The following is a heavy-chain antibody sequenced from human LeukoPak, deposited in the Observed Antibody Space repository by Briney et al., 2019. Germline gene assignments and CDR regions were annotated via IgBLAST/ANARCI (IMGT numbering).Heavy chain of an antibody. J-gene: IGHJ4*02. CDR3: ARRDDYGGRQGHYFDY. CDR1: GGSISSGDYY. Sequence: SETLSLTCTVSGGSISSGDYYWSWIRQPPGKGLEWIGYIYYSGTTFYNPSLKSRVTISVDTSKNQFSLKMSSVTAADTAVYYCARRDDYGGRQGHYFDYWGQGTLVTVSS. V-gene: IGHV4-30-4*01. CDR2: IYYSGTT. D-gene: IGHD4-23*01.